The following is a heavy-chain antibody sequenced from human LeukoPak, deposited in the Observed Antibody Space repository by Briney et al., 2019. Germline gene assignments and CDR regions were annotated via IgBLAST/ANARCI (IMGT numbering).Heavy chain of an antibody. V-gene: IGHV1-2*02. CDR3: ARARTVAGTGKWFDP. CDR2: INPNSGGT. D-gene: IGHD6-19*01. Sequence: ASVKVSCKASGYTFTNYDINWVRQAPGQGLEWMGWINPNSGGTNYAQKFQGRVTMTRDTSISTAYMELSRLRSDDTAVYYCARARTVAGTGKWFDPWGQGTLVTVSS. J-gene: IGHJ5*02. CDR1: GYTFTNYD.